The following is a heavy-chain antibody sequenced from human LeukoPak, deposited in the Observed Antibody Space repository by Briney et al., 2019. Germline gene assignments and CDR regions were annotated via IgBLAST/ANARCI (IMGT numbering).Heavy chain of an antibody. Sequence: SETLSLTCTVSGYSISSGYYWGWIRQPPGKGLEWIGSIYHSGSTFYNPSVKSRVSISVDTSKKQFSLKLISVTAADTAEYYCARGSGWGSKADTFDIWGQGTTVTVSS. D-gene: IGHD7-27*01. CDR2: IYHSGST. CDR1: GYSISSGYY. J-gene: IGHJ3*02. V-gene: IGHV4-38-2*02. CDR3: ARGSGWGSKADTFDI.